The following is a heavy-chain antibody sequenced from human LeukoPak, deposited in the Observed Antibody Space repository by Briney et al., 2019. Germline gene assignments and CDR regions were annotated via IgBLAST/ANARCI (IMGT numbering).Heavy chain of an antibody. CDR1: GFTFSTYE. D-gene: IGHD3-10*01. CDR2: ISSSGDTM. V-gene: IGHV3-48*03. CDR3: ARARGPAYYYGMDV. Sequence: GGSLRLSCVASGFTFSTYEMNWVRQAPGKGLEWVSYISSSGDTMYHADSVKGRFTISRDNAKNSVYLQMHSLRVEDTAVYHCARARGPAYYYGMDVWGQGTTVTVSS. J-gene: IGHJ6*02.